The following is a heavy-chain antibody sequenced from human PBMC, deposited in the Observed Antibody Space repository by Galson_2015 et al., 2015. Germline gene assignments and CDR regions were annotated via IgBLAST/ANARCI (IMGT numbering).Heavy chain of an antibody. V-gene: IGHV4-31*02. Sequence: WSWIRQHPGKGLEWIGYIYYSGSTYYNPSLKSRVTISVDTSKNQFSLKLSSVTAADTAVYYCARGVWSGYYIWFDPWGQGTLVTVSS. CDR3: ARGVWSGYYIWFDP. CDR2: IYYSGST. J-gene: IGHJ5*02. D-gene: IGHD3-3*01.